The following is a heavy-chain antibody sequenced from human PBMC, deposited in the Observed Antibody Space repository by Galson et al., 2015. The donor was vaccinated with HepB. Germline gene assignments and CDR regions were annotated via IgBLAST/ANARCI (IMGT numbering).Heavy chain of an antibody. V-gene: IGHV4-30-2*01. J-gene: IGHJ3*02. CDR1: GGSISRGGYS. CDR3: ARSYCGGDCYSDDAFDI. D-gene: IGHD2-21*02. Sequence: LSLTCSVSGGSISRGGYSWSWIRQPPGRGLEWIGYIYHSRTTYYNPSLKSRVTISIDRSKNQFFLRLSSVPAADTAVYYCARSYCGGDCYSDDAFDIWGQGTKVTVSS. CDR2: IYHSRTT.